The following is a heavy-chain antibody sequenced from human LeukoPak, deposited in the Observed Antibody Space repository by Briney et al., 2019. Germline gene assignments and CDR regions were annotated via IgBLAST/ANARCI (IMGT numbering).Heavy chain of an antibody. CDR3: AKDGAQYSSGPECDP. J-gene: IGHJ5*02. Sequence: GGSLRLSCAASGLHFSGTAMSWVRQAPGKGLEWVSAISHDGMNAYYADPVKGRFTISRDNSKKTVSLEMSSLTAADTGVYYCAKDGAQYSSGPECDPRGQGSLVTVSP. V-gene: IGHV3-23*01. D-gene: IGHD6-19*01. CDR2: ISHDGMNA. CDR1: GLHFSGTA.